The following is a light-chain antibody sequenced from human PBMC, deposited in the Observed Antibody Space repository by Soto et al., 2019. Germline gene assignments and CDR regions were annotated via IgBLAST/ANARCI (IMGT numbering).Light chain of an antibody. J-gene: IGLJ1*01. V-gene: IGLV2-14*01. Sequence: QSALTQPASVSGSPGQSITISCTGTSSDVGGYNSVSWYQQHPGKAPKLMIYEVSNRPSGVSNRFSGSKSGNTASLTISGLQAEDEADYYCSSYTTSSTLLYVCGTGTKLTVL. CDR2: EVS. CDR1: SSDVGGYNS. CDR3: SSYTTSSTLLYV.